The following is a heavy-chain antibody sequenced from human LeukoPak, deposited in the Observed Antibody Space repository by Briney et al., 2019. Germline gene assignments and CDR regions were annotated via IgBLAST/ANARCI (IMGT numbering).Heavy chain of an antibody. D-gene: IGHD2-15*01. V-gene: IGHV3-48*04. CDR1: GFTFSSYS. CDR2: ISSSSSTI. J-gene: IGHJ6*03. CDR3: ARDYRVLDYYYMDV. Sequence: GGSLRLSCAASGFTFSSYSMNWVRQAPGKGLEWVSYISSSSSTIYYADSVKGRFTISRDNAKNSLYLQMNSLRAEDTAVYCCARDYRVLDYYYMDVWGKGTTVTVSS.